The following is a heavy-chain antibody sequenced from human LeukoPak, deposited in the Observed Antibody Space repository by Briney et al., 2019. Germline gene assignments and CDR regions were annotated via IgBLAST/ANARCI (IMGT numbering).Heavy chain of an antibody. V-gene: IGHV3-21*01. CDR2: ISSSSSYI. Sequence: PGGSLRLSCAASGFTFSSYSMNWVRQAPGKGLEWVSSISSSSSYIYYADSVKGRFTISRDNSQNTLYLQMNSLRAEDTAVYYCAKGGTYYYDSSDYFDYWGQGTLVTVSS. J-gene: IGHJ4*02. CDR1: GFTFSSYS. CDR3: AKGGTYYYDSSDYFDY. D-gene: IGHD3-22*01.